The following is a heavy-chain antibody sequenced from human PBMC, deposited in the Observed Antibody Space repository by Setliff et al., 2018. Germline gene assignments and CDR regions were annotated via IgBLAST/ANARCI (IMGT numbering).Heavy chain of an antibody. CDR3: ARSPPNRGVGQGHYMDV. D-gene: IGHD1-26*01. Sequence: ASVKVSCKTSGYTFRSYGVSWVRQAPGQGLEWMGWISAYNGNANYAQKLQDRVTMTIDTSTRTAYVEVRSLRSDDTAVYYCARSPPNRGVGQGHYMDVWGKGTTVTVSS. J-gene: IGHJ6*03. V-gene: IGHV1-18*01. CDR2: ISAYNGNA. CDR1: GYTFRSYG.